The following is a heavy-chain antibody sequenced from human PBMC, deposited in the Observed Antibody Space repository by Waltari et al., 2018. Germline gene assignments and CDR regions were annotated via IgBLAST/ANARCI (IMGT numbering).Heavy chain of an antibody. Sequence: QVQLQESGPGLVKPSETLSLTCAVSGYSISSGYYWGWIRQPPGKGLEWIGSIYHSGGTYYNPSLKGRVTISVDTAKNQFSLKRSSVTAADTAVYYCARPSSGWDDGYWGQGTLVTVSS. D-gene: IGHD6-19*01. CDR1: GYSISSGYY. V-gene: IGHV4-38-2*01. CDR2: IYHSGGT. CDR3: ARPSSGWDDGY. J-gene: IGHJ4*02.